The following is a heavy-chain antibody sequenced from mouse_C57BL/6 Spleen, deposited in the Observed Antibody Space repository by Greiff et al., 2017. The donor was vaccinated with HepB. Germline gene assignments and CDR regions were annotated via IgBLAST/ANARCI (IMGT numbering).Heavy chain of an antibody. CDR1: GFSFNTYA. V-gene: IGHV10-1*01. Sequence: EVQGVESGGGLVQPKGSLKLSCAASGFSFNTYAMNWVRQAPGKGLEWVARIRSKSNNYATYYADSVKDRFTISRDDSESMLYLQMNNLKTEDTAMYYCVRDYYGSMPFAYWGQGTLVTVSA. CDR3: VRDYYGSMPFAY. CDR2: IRSKSNNYAT. D-gene: IGHD1-1*01. J-gene: IGHJ3*01.